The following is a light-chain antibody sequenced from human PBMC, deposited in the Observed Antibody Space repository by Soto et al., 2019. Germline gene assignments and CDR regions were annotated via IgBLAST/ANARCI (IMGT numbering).Light chain of an antibody. CDR2: EVS. CDR1: SSDVGGYNY. CDR3: SSYTSRSTRV. J-gene: IGLJ3*02. V-gene: IGLV2-14*01. Sequence: QSVLTQPASVSGSPGQSITISCTGTSSDVGGYNYVSWYQQHPGKAPKLMIYEVSNRPSGVSNRFSGSKSGNTASLTISGLLAEDEADYYCSSYTSRSTRVFGGGTKLTVL.